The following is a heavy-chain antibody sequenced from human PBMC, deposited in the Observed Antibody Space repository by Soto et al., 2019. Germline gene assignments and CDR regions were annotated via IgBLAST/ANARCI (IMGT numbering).Heavy chain of an antibody. J-gene: IGHJ5*02. Sequence: GASLKVSCKVSGYTLTELSMHWVRQAPGKGLEWMGGFDPEDGETIYAQKFQGRVTMTEDTSTDTAYMELSSLRSEDTAVYYCATSLQYQLPSTGYGLHRGNWFDPWGQGTLVTVSS. D-gene: IGHD2-2*01. CDR2: FDPEDGET. CDR1: GYTLTELS. CDR3: ATSLQYQLPSTGYGLHRGNWFDP. V-gene: IGHV1-24*01.